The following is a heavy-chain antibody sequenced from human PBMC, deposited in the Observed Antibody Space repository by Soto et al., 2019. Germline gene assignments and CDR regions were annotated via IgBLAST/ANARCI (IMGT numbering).Heavy chain of an antibody. CDR2: INAGNGNT. J-gene: IGHJ5*02. CDR3: ARYRYSSSWYAGYNWVDP. V-gene: IGHV1-3*01. Sequence: ASVKVSCKVSGYTFTSYAMHWVRQAPGQRLEWMGWINAGNGNTKYSQKFQGRVTITRDTSASTAYMELSSLRSEDTAVYYCARYRYSSSWYAGYNWVDPWGKGTLVTVSS. CDR1: GYTFTSYA. D-gene: IGHD6-13*01.